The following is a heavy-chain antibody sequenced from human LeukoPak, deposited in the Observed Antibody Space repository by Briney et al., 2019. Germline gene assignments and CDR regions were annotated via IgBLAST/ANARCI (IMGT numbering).Heavy chain of an antibody. V-gene: IGHV3-23*01. D-gene: IGHD5-12*01. CDR2: ISGSGGST. CDR3: ARDLGGYSGYDWNYGMDV. J-gene: IGHJ6*02. Sequence: GGSLRLSCAASGFTFSSYAMSWVRQAPGKGLEWVSAISGSGGSTYYADSVKGRFTISRDNAKNSLYLQMNSLRAEDTAVYYCARDLGGYSGYDWNYGMDVWGQGTRVTVSS. CDR1: GFTFSSYA.